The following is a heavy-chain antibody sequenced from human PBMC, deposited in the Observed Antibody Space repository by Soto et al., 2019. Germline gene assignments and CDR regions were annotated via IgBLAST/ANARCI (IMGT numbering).Heavy chain of an antibody. CDR1: GFTFNNYA. CDR2: ISGSAGST. Sequence: GGSLRLSCAASGFTFNNYAMNWVRQAPGKGLEWVSAISGSAGSTYYADSVKGRFTISRDNAKNTLYLQIDSLRAEDTAIYYCARDKVATYYGRFDYWGQGTLVTVSS. D-gene: IGHD1-26*01. J-gene: IGHJ4*02. V-gene: IGHV3-23*01. CDR3: ARDKVATYYGRFDY.